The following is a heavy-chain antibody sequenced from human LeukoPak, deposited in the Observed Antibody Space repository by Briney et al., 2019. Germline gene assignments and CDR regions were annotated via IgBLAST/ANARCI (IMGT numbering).Heavy chain of an antibody. J-gene: IGHJ4*02. CDR1: GFTFSAYA. D-gene: IGHD2-2*01. Sequence: PGGSLRLSCEASGFTFSAYAMNWVRQAPGKGLEWVSYISTSGSPIYYADSVKGRFTISRDNAKNSLYLQMNSLRAEDTAVYYCARKYCSSTSCLFDYWGQGTLVTVSS. CDR3: ARKYCSSTSCLFDY. V-gene: IGHV3-48*03. CDR2: ISTSGSPI.